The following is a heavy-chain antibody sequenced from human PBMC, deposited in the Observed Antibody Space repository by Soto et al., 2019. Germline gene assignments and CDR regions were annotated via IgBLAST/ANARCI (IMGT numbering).Heavy chain of an antibody. CDR1: EDTFSNHT. CDR2: ILPILGIA. D-gene: IGHD4-17*01. Sequence: QVQLVQSGAEVKKPGSSVKVSCKASEDTFSNHTISWVRQAPGQGLEWMGRILPILGIANYALKLQGRVTITADKSTSTAYMELSSLRSEDTAVYYCARVAQMGTVTKGYYYSMDVWGKGTTVTV. CDR3: ARVAQMGTVTKGYYYSMDV. V-gene: IGHV1-69*02. J-gene: IGHJ6*03.